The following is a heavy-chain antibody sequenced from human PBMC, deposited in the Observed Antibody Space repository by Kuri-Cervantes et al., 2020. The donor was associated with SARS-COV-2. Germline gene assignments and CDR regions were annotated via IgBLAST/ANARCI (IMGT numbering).Heavy chain of an antibody. Sequence: GESLKISCAASGFTFSSYAMHWVRQAPGKGLEYVSAISSNGGSTYYANSVKGRFTISRDNSKNTLYLQMGSLRAEDTAVHYCAKEAVRGDGFFDYWGQGTLVTVSS. CDR1: GFTFSSYA. V-gene: IGHV3-64*01. J-gene: IGHJ4*02. D-gene: IGHD5-24*01. CDR3: AKEAVRGDGFFDY. CDR2: ISSNGGST.